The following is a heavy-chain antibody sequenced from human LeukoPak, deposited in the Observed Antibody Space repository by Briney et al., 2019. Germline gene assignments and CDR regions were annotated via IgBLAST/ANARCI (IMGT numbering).Heavy chain of an antibody. CDR3: ATFRALLHYFDY. V-gene: IGHV4-39*01. CDR1: GGSISSSSYY. J-gene: IGHJ4*02. CDR2: VYYSGST. Sequence: SETLSLTCTVSGGSISSSSYYWGWIRQPPGKGLEWIGSVYYSGSTYYNPSLKSRVTISADTSRNQFSLKLSSVTAVDTAVYYCATFRALLHYFDYWGQGTLVTVSS.